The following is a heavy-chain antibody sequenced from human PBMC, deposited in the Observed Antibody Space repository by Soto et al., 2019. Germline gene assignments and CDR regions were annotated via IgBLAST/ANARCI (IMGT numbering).Heavy chain of an antibody. J-gene: IGHJ6*02. Sequence: PSETLSLTCAVYGGSFSGYYWSWIRQPPGKWLEWIGEINHSGSTNYNPSLKSRVTISVDTSKNQFSLKLSSVTAADTAVYYCASSSGWPWTYYYYYGMDVWGQGXTVTVSS. V-gene: IGHV4-34*01. CDR1: GGSFSGYY. D-gene: IGHD6-19*01. CDR3: ASSSGWPWTYYYYYGMDV. CDR2: INHSGST.